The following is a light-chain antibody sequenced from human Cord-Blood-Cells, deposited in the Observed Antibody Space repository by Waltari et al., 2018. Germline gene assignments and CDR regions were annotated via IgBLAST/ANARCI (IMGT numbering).Light chain of an antibody. V-gene: IGLV2-14*01. CDR2: DVS. CDR3: SSYTSSSTWV. Sequence: QSALTQPASVSGSPGQSITISCTGTSSDVGGYNYVSWYQQHPGKAPKLMIYDVSKRTSGVSNRFSGSKSGNTASLTSSGPQAEDEADYYCSSYTSSSTWVFGGGTKLTVL. J-gene: IGLJ3*02. CDR1: SSDVGGYNY.